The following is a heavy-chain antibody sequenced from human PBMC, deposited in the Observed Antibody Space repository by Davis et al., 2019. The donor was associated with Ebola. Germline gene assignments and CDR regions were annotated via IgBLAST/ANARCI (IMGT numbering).Heavy chain of an antibody. CDR2: MNPNIGNT. J-gene: IGHJ6*02. CDR3: ARGAGWGCTNGVCYYYYYYGMDV. CDR1: GYTFTSYD. D-gene: IGHD2-8*01. V-gene: IGHV1-8*01. Sequence: ASVKVSCKASGYTFTSYDINWVRQATGQGLEWMGGMNPNIGNTGYAQKFQGRVTMTRNTSISTAYMELSSLRSEDTAVYYYARGAGWGCTNGVCYYYYYYGMDVWGQGTTVTVSS.